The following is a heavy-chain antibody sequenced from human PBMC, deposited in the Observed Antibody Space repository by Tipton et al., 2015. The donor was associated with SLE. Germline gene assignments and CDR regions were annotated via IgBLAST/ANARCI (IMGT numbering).Heavy chain of an antibody. D-gene: IGHD1-26*01. V-gene: IGHV4-59*07. J-gene: IGHJ6*02. Sequence: TLSLTCTVSGGYISSYYWSWIRQPPGKGLEWIGYIYYSGSTNYNPSLKSRVTISVDTSKNQFSLKLSSVTAADTAVYYCARGDIVGATPHYGMDVWGQGTTVTVSS. CDR1: GGYISSYY. CDR2: IYYSGST. CDR3: ARGDIVGATPHYGMDV.